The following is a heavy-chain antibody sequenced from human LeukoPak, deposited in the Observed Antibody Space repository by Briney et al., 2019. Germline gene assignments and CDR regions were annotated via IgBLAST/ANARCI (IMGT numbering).Heavy chain of an antibody. D-gene: IGHD3-22*01. CDR3: ARHGDYDSSGYYAY. CDR1: GGSFSGYY. CDR2: INHSGST. V-gene: IGHV4-34*01. Sequence: SETLSLTCAVYGGSFSGYYWSWIRQPPGKGLEWIGEINHSGSTNYNPSLKSRVTISVDTSKNQFSLKLSSVTAADTAVYYCARHGDYDSSGYYAYSGQGTLVTVSS. J-gene: IGHJ4*02.